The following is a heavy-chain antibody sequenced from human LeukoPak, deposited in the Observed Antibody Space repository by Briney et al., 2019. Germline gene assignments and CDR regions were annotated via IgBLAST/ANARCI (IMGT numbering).Heavy chain of an antibody. V-gene: IGHV3-33*01. J-gene: IGHJ1*01. CDR3: ARAPGGIVVVPAAISYFQH. CDR1: GFTFSSYG. Sequence: GGSLRLSCAASGFTFSSYGTHWVRQAPGKGLEWVAVIWYDGSNKYYADSVKGRFTISRDNSKNTLYLQMNSLRAEDTAVYYCARAPGGIVVVPAAISYFQHWGQGTLVTVSS. D-gene: IGHD2-2*01. CDR2: IWYDGSNK.